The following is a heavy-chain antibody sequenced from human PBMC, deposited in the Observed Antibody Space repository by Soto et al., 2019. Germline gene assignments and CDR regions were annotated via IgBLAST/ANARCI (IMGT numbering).Heavy chain of an antibody. D-gene: IGHD2-2*01. CDR2: IYYSGST. CDR3: ARQSPYQLLIFDRHAFDI. CDR1: GGSISSGCYY. J-gene: IGHJ3*02. Sequence: SETLSLTCTVSGGSISSGCYYWSWIRQHPGKGLEWIGYIYYSGSTYYNPSLKSRVTISVDTSKNQFSLKLSSVTAADTAVYYCARQSPYQLLIFDRHAFDIWGQGTMVTVSS. V-gene: IGHV4-31*03.